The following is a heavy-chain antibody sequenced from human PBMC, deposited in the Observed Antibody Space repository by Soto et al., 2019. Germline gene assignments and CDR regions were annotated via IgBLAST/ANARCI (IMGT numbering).Heavy chain of an antibody. D-gene: IGHD2-2*01. CDR3: ARYIPGVRYYGIDV. CDR2: IGESGTPT. CDR1: GFTFSSYA. Sequence: EVQLLESGGGLVQPGGSLRLSCAASGFTFSSYAMKWVRQALGKGLEWVSLIGESGTPTYYADSVKGRFTISRDNSGNTLFLEMYSLRAEDTAVYYCARYIPGVRYYGIDVWGQGTTVTVSS. V-gene: IGHV3-23*01. J-gene: IGHJ6*02.